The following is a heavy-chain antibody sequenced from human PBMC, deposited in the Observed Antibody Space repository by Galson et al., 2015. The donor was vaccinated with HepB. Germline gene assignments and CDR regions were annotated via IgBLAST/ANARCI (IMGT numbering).Heavy chain of an antibody. J-gene: IGHJ4*02. CDR3: AGDSTGFEY. V-gene: IGHV3-21*01. D-gene: IGHD1-1*01. CDR2: ISSSTSSSYI. CDR1: GFTFSDYS. Sequence: SLRLSCAASGFTFSDYSMNWVRQPPGKGLEWVSSISSSTSSSYIYYADSVKGRFTISRDNAKNSLYLQMNSLRAEDTAVYYCAGDSTGFEYWGQGTLVTVSS.